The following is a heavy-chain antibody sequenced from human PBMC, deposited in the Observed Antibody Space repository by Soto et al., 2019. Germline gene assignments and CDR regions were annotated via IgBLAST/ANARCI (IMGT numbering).Heavy chain of an antibody. CDR1: GGSFSSYA. CDR2: IIPIFGTA. J-gene: IGHJ1*01. V-gene: IGHV1-69*01. Sequence: QVQLVQSGAEVKKPGSSVKVSCKASGGSFSSYAISWVRQAPGQGLEWMGGIIPIFGTANYAQKFQGRVTITADEFTLTDYMELSSLRSEDTAVYYCEGDHLWFRELLPHFWGQGTLVTVSS. CDR3: EGDHLWFRELLPHF. D-gene: IGHD3-10*01.